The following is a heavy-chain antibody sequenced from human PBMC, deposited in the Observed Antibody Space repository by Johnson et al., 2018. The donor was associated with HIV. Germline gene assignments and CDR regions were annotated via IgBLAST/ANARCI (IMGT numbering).Heavy chain of an antibody. CDR3: ANSLILDAFNI. V-gene: IGHV3-23*04. CDR1: GFIFIDYA. Sequence: EVQLVESGGGLVQPGGSLRLSCAASGFIFIDYAMIWVRQAPGKGLEWVSFISGGDDDTYYADSVKGRFTISRDNSKNTFYLQMNSLRAEDTAVYYCANSLILDAFNIWGQGTMVTVSS. D-gene: IGHD2-21*01. CDR2: ISGGDDDT. J-gene: IGHJ3*02.